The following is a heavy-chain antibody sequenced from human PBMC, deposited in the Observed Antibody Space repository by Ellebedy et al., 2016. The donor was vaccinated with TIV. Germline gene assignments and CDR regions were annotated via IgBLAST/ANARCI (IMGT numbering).Heavy chain of an antibody. CDR3: TKGFYWD. CDR2: SRNKADNYAT. J-gene: IGHJ4*02. CDR1: GFTFSDQP. D-gene: IGHD3-9*01. V-gene: IGHV3-72*01. Sequence: GGSLRLXXAASGFTFSDQPMDWVRQAPGMGLEWVGRSRNKADNYATVYAASVRGRFTISRDGSKNSLYLQMNSLKTEDTAVYYCTKGFYWDWGQGTLVTVAS.